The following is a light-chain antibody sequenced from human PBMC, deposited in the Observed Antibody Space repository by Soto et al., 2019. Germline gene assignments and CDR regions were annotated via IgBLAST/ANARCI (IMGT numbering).Light chain of an antibody. J-gene: IGLJ1*01. CDR1: SSDVGAYNY. V-gene: IGLV2-14*01. CDR3: SSFSSSSTPYV. CDR2: EVN. Sequence: QSVLTQPPSASGSPGQSVTISCTGTSSDVGAYNYVSWYQQHPGRAPKLMIFEVNGRPSGVSDRFSGSKSGNTASLTISGLQPEDEADYYCSSFSSSSTPYVFGTGTQLTVL.